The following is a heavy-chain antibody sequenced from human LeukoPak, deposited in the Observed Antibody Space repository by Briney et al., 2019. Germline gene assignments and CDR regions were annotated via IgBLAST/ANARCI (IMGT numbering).Heavy chain of an antibody. D-gene: IGHD2-15*01. Sequence: PSETLSLTCAVHGGSFSGYYWSWIRQPPGKGLEWIGYIYYSGSTNYNPSLKSRVTISVDTSKNQFSLKLSSVTAADTAVYYCARGRGYDAFDIWGQGTMVTVSS. V-gene: IGHV4-59*01. CDR3: ARGRGYDAFDI. J-gene: IGHJ3*02. CDR2: IYYSGST. CDR1: GGSFSGYY.